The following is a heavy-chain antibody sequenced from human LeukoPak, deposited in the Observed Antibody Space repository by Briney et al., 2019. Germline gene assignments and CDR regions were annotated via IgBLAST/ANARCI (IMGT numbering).Heavy chain of an antibody. CDR2: IKTDGSIT. D-gene: IGHD2-15*01. CDR1: GFSLILFW. Sequence: GSQRLSCSASGFSLILFWMHGVRPVPGKGAVWVSRIKTDGSITHHADSVKGRFSIARDNAKNTLYLQMNSLRAEDTAVYYCARGPGYCSGRSCIYFDYWGQGTLVTVSS. J-gene: IGHJ4*02. V-gene: IGHV3-74*01. CDR3: ARGPGYCSGRSCIYFDY.